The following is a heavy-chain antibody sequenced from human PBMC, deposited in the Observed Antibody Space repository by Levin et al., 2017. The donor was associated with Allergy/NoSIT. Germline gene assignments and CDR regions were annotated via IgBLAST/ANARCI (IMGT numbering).Heavy chain of an antibody. D-gene: IGHD3-9*01. CDR2: IYYSGST. V-gene: IGHV4-39*01. J-gene: IGHJ4*02. CDR1: GGSISSSSYY. Sequence: SETLSLTCTVSGGSISSSSYYWGWIRQPPGKGLEWIGSIYYSGSTYYNLSLKSRVTISVDTSKNQFSLKLSSVTAADTAVYYCARGDVLRYFDWGYYFDYWGQGTLVTVSS. CDR3: ARGDVLRYFDWGYYFDY.